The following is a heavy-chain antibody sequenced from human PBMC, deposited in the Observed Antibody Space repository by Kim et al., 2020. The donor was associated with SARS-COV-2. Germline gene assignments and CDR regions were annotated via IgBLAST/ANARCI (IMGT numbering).Heavy chain of an antibody. CDR1: GFTFSSYG. CDR3: ARDPNYGDYVPDSRGWFDP. D-gene: IGHD4-17*01. J-gene: IGHJ5*02. CDR2: IWYDGSNK. Sequence: GGSLRLSCAASGFTFSSYGMHWVRQAPGKGLEWVAVIWYDGSNKYYADSVKGRFTISRDNSKNTLYLQMNSLRAEDTAVYYCARDPNYGDYVPDSRGWFDPWGQGTLVTVSS. V-gene: IGHV3-33*01.